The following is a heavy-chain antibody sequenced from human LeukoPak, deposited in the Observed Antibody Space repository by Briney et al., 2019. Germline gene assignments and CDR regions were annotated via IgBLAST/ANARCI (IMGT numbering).Heavy chain of an antibody. D-gene: IGHD3-22*01. CDR3: ARSYDSSGYYLYDY. J-gene: IGHJ4*02. V-gene: IGHV3-30*02. CDR2: IRYDGSNK. CDR1: GFTFSSYG. Sequence: GGSLRLSSAASGFTFSSYGMHWVRQAPGKGLEWVAFIRYDGSNKYYADSVKGRFTISRDNSKNTLYLQMNSLRAEDTAVYYCARSYDSSGYYLYDYWGQGTLVTVSS.